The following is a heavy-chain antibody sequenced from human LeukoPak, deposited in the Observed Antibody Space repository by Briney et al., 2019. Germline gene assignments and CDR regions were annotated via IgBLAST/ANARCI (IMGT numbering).Heavy chain of an antibody. V-gene: IGHV4-34*01. D-gene: IGHD1-26*01. Sequence: PSETLSLTCAVYGGSFSGYYWSWIRQPPGKRLEWIGEINHSGSTNYSPSLKSRVTISVDTSKNQFSLKLSSVTAADTAVYYCARGGAGSGSFGIDYWGQGTLVTVSS. CDR3: ARGGAGSGSFGIDY. J-gene: IGHJ4*02. CDR2: INHSGST. CDR1: GGSFSGYY.